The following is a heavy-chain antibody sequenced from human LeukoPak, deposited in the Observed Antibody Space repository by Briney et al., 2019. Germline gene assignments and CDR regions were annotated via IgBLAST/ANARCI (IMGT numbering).Heavy chain of an antibody. D-gene: IGHD1-26*01. CDR3: ARARASGSYTNFDY. CDR1: GYTFISYN. J-gene: IGHJ4*02. CDR2: ISAYNGNT. Sequence: ASVKVSCKASGYTFISYNINWVRQATGQGLEWMGWISAYNGNTNYAQKLQGRVTMTTDTSTSTAYMELRSLRSDGTAVYYCARARASGSYTNFDYWGQGTLVTVSS. V-gene: IGHV1-18*01.